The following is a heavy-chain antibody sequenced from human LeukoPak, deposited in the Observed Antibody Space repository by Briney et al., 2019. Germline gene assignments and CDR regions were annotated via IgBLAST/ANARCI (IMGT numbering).Heavy chain of an antibody. CDR3: ARTIIAISGSGNNYFGY. J-gene: IGHJ4*02. D-gene: IGHD3-10*01. CDR1: GGSISSYY. Sequence: SETLSLTCTVSGGSISSYYWSWIRQHPGKGLEWIGYIYYSGSTYYNPSLKSRVTISVDTSKNQFSLKLSSVTAADTAVYYCARTIIAISGSGNNYFGYWGQGTLVTVSS. CDR2: IYYSGST. V-gene: IGHV4-59*06.